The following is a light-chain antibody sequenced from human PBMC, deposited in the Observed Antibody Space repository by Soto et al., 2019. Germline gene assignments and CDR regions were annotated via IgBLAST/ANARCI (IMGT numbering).Light chain of an antibody. J-gene: IGKJ1*01. V-gene: IGKV1-5*01. Sequence: DIQMTQSPSTLSASVGDRVTITCRASQSISGWLAWYQQKPGKAPNLLIFDASSLQSGVPSRFSGSGPGTEFTLTISSLQPDDFATYYCQQYNSYSPWTFGQGTKVDIK. CDR1: QSISGW. CDR2: DAS. CDR3: QQYNSYSPWT.